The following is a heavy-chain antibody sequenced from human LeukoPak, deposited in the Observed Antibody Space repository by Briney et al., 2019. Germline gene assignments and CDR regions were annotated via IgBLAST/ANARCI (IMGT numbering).Heavy chain of an antibody. D-gene: IGHD3-3*02. CDR1: GFTFDDYA. Sequence: GGSLRLSCAASGFTFDDYAMHWVRQAPGKGLEWVANIKQDGSEKYYVDSVKGRFTISRDNAKNSLYLQMNSLRAEDTAVYYCASRAHFWSGPGGWGQGTLVTVSS. CDR2: IKQDGSEK. V-gene: IGHV3-7*01. CDR3: ASRAHFWSGPGG. J-gene: IGHJ4*02.